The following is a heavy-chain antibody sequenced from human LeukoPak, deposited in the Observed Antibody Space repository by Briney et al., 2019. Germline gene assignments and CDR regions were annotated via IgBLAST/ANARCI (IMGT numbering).Heavy chain of an antibody. Sequence: GRSLRLSCAASGFTFSSYGMHWVRQAPGKGLEWVAVISYDGSNKYYADSAKGRFTVSRDNAENSLFLQMNSLRAEHMAVCYCASDYSRGWFDFWGQGALVTVSS. CDR2: ISYDGSNK. CDR1: GFTFSSYG. V-gene: IGHV3-30*03. J-gene: IGHJ4*02. D-gene: IGHD6-19*01. CDR3: ASDYSRGWFDF.